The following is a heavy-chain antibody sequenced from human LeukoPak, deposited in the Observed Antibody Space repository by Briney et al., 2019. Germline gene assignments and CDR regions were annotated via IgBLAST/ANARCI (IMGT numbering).Heavy chain of an antibody. CDR1: GGSISGYY. CDR2: IYYSGGT. CDR3: ARLRNYYDSSGYYSLDY. D-gene: IGHD3-22*01. J-gene: IGHJ4*02. V-gene: IGHV4-59*08. Sequence: TSETLSLTCTVSGGSISGYYWGWIRQSPGKGLEWIGNIYYSGGTNYNPSLKSRVTISVDTSKNQFSLKLNSVTAADTAVYHCARLRNYYDSSGYYSLDYWGQGTLVTVSS.